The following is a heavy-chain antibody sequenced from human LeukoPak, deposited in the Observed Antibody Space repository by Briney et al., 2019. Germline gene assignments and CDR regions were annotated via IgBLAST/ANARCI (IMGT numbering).Heavy chain of an antibody. D-gene: IGHD3-16*01. CDR2: IYTSGST. CDR3: ARIAGGLYFYYYYMDV. Sequence: SETLSLTCTVSGASISSYYWSWIRQPAGKGLEWIGRIYTSGSTNYNPSLKSRVTMSVDTSKNHFSLKVNSVTAADTAVYYCARIAGGLYFYYYYMDVWGKGTTVTVSS. CDR1: GASISSYY. J-gene: IGHJ6*03. V-gene: IGHV4-4*07.